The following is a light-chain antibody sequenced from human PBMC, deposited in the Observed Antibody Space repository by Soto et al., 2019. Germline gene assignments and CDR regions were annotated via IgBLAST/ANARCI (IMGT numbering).Light chain of an antibody. CDR3: AAWDDSLNGVV. J-gene: IGLJ2*01. Sequence: QSVLTQAPSASGTPGQRVTISCSGSSSNIGSETVNWYLQLPGTAPKLLIYSNNQRPSGVPDRYSGSKSGTSASLAISGLQSEDEADYYCAAWDDSLNGVVFGGGTKLTVL. CDR1: SSNIGSET. CDR2: SNN. V-gene: IGLV1-44*01.